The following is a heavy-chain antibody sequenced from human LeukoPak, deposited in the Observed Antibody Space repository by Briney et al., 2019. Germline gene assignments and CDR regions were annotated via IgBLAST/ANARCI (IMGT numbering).Heavy chain of an antibody. CDR1: GFTFSSYW. V-gene: IGHV3-7*01. D-gene: IGHD7-27*01. J-gene: IGHJ4*02. CDR2: IEQGGSAK. Sequence: GGSLRLSCAASGFTFSSYWMSWVRQAPGKGLEWVANIEQGGSAKYYVDSVKGRFTISRDNAKNSLYLQMNSLSAEDTAVYYCGRGHWGLDCWGQGALVTVSS. CDR3: GRGHWGLDC.